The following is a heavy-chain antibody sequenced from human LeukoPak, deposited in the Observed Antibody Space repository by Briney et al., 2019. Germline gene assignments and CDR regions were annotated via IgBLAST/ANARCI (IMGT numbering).Heavy chain of an antibody. V-gene: IGHV4-59*11. CDR3: AKSRGYYYDSSGYSFDY. Sequence: ASETLSLTCTVSGGSISGHYWSWIRQPPGKGLEWIGYIYYSGSTNYNPSLKSRVTISVDTSKNQFSLKLSSVTAADTAVYYCAKSRGYYYDSSGYSFDYWGQGTLVTVSS. CDR2: IYYSGST. J-gene: IGHJ4*02. CDR1: GGSISGHY. D-gene: IGHD3-22*01.